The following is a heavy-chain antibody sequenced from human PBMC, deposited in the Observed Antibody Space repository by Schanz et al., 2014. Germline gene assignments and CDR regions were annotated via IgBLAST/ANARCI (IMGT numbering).Heavy chain of an antibody. CDR2: ITTDGNT. CDR1: GFTFSDYY. CDR3: SKDKQGSRSDDS. Sequence: VQLVESGGGLVKPGGSLRLSCAASGFTFSDYYMTWIRQTPGKGLEWVSSITTDGNTYYRDSVKGRFIVSRDNSKNTLYLEMNRLRVDDTAVYYCSKDKQGSRSDDSWGQGTLVTVSS. J-gene: IGHJ5*01. D-gene: IGHD2-15*01. V-gene: IGHV3-23*04.